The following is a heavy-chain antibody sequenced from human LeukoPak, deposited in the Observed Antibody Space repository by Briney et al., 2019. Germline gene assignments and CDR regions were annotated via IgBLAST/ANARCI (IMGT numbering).Heavy chain of an antibody. CDR2: ISAYNGNT. V-gene: IGHV1-18*01. J-gene: IGHJ4*02. CDR3: ASSYYDSSGLDC. CDR1: GYTFTSYG. D-gene: IGHD3-22*01. Sequence: ASVKVSCKASGYTFTSYGISWVRQAPGQGLEWMGWISAYNGNTNYAQKLQGRVTITTDPSTSTAYMELRSLRSDDTAVYYCASSYYDSSGLDCWGQGTLVTVSS.